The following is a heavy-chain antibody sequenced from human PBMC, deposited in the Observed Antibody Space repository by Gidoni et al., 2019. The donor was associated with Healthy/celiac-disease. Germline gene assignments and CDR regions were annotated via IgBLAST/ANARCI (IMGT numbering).Heavy chain of an antibody. CDR3: AGGFVGVGATTPDQFDY. CDR1: GGTFSSYA. Sequence: QVQLVQSGAEVKKPGSSVKVSCKASGGTFSSYAISWVRQAPGQGLEWMGRIIPILGIANYAQKFQGRVTITADKSTSTAYMELSSLRSEDTAVYYCAGGFVGVGATTPDQFDYWGQGTLVTVSS. V-gene: IGHV1-69*04. D-gene: IGHD1-26*01. CDR2: IIPILGIA. J-gene: IGHJ4*02.